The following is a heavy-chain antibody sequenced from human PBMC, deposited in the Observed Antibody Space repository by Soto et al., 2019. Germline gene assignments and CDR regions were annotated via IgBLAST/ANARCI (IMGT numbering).Heavy chain of an antibody. CDR3: ASAVAGPADFDY. CDR1: GFSFTSYA. V-gene: IGHV1-3*05. Sequence: QVQLVQSGAEEKKPGASVKVSCKASGFSFTSYAMHWVRQAPGQGLEWMGWINAGNGNTKYSQKFQGRVTITRDTSASTAYRELSSLRSEDTAVYYCASAVAGPADFDYWGQGALVTVSS. CDR2: INAGNGNT. J-gene: IGHJ4*02. D-gene: IGHD5-12*01.